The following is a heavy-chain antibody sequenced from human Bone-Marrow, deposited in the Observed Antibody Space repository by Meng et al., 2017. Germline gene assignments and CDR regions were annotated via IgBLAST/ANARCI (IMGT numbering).Heavy chain of an antibody. CDR3: AHIGGIATTRLES. V-gene: IGHV3-15*03. J-gene: IGHJ5*01. CDR2: IKSKGSGGTT. Sequence: GGSLRLSCAVSGLNFNDAWMSWVRQAPGKGLEWIGRIKSKGSGGTTDYSAPVKGRFTVSRDDSKNTLYLQMNRLKTEDTAVYHCAHIGGIATTRLESWGQGTLVTVSS. CDR1: GLNFNDAW. D-gene: IGHD5-12*01.